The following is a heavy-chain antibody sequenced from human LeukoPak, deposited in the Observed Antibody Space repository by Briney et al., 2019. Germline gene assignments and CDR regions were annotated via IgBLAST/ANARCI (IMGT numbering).Heavy chain of an antibody. CDR2: IFPGDSDT. Sequence: GESLKISCQGSGYTFTSYYIGWVRQMPGKGLEWMGIIFPGDSDTRYSPSFQGQVTMSADKSSSTAYLQWSSLKASDTAMYYCASPHGSGSYYNPKLWGQGTLVTVSS. CDR3: ASPHGSGSYYNPKL. CDR1: GYTFTSYY. D-gene: IGHD3-10*01. V-gene: IGHV5-51*01. J-gene: IGHJ4*02.